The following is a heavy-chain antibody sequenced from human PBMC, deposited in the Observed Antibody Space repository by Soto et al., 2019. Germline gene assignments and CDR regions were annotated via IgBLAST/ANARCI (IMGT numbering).Heavy chain of an antibody. V-gene: IGHV1-69*01. CDR2: IIPIFGTA. D-gene: IGHD4-4*01. J-gene: IGHJ6*04. CDR1: GGTFSSYA. Sequence: QVQLVQSGAEVKKPGSSVKVSCKASGGTFSSYAISWVRQAPGQGLEWRGGIIPIFGTANYAQKFQGRGTLTAEESTSTAYMELSSLRSEDKSVYYCERDWVYYNTYEENEYGIDVWGKGTTVTVAS. CDR3: ERDWVYYNTYEENEYGIDV.